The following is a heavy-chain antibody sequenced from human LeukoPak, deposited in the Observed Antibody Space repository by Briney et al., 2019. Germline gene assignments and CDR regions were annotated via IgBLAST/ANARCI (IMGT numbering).Heavy chain of an antibody. CDR3: ARDFFGILDY. Sequence: PSETLSLTCAVYGGSFSGYYWSWIRQPPGKGLEWIGEINHSGSTNYNPSLKSRVTISVDTSKKQFSLRLTSVTAADTAVYYCARDFFGILDYWGQGTVVTVSS. V-gene: IGHV4-34*01. D-gene: IGHD1-14*01. J-gene: IGHJ4*02. CDR1: GGSFSGYY. CDR2: INHSGST.